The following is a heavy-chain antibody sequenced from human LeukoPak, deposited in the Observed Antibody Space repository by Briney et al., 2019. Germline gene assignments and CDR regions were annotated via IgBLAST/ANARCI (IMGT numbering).Heavy chain of an antibody. CDR1: GGSLSSYY. CDR3: ARGGYSSLGPRGYWFDP. V-gene: IGHV4-59*01. D-gene: IGHD6-19*01. CDR2: IYYSGST. Sequence: PSETLSLTCTVSGGSLSSYYWSWIRQPPGKGLEWIGYIYYSGSTNYNPSLKSRVTISVDTSKNQFSLKLSSVTAADTAVYYCARGGYSSLGPRGYWFDPWGQGTLVTVSS. J-gene: IGHJ5*02.